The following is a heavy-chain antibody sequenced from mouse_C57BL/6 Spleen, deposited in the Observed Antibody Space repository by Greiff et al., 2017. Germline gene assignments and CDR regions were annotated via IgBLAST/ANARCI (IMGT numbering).Heavy chain of an antibody. CDR2: FYPGSGRI. CDR3: ARHEGPLYYGSSYFDY. V-gene: IGHV1-62-2*01. J-gene: IGHJ2*01. Sequence: QVQLQQSGAELVKPGASVKLSCKASGYTFTEYTIHWVKQRSGQGLEWIGWFYPGSGRIKYNEKFKDKATLTADKSSSTVYMELSRLTSEDSAVYFCARHEGPLYYGSSYFDYWGQGTTLTVSS. CDR1: GYTFTEYT. D-gene: IGHD1-1*01.